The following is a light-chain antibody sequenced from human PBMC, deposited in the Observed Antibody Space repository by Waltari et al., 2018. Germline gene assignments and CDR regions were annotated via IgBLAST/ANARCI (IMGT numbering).Light chain of an antibody. CDR1: SRDVGNYNL. V-gene: IGLV2-23*01. J-gene: IGLJ3*02. CDR2: DDN. CDR3: CSYAGSYTWV. Sequence: QSALTQPASVSGSPGQSITISCTGTSRDVGNYNLVSWYQQYPAKAPKVMIYDDNRRPSGVSDRFSGSKSGNTASLTISGVQAEDEADYYCCSYAGSYTWVFGGGTKLTVL.